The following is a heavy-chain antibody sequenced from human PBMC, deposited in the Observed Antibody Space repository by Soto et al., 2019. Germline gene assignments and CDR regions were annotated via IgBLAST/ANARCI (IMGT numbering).Heavy chain of an antibody. J-gene: IGHJ6*02. CDR3: ARARMVRGVIYYYGMDV. V-gene: IGHV4-31*01. D-gene: IGHD3-10*01. CDR1: GGSISSGGNY. CDR2: IYHSGST. Sequence: QVQLQESGPGLVKSSQTLSLTCTVSGGSISSGGNYWSWIRQHPGKGLEWIGYIYHSGSTYYNPSLKSQVTISVDTSKNQFSLKLNSVTAADTAVYYCARARMVRGVIYYYGMDVWGQGTTVTVSS.